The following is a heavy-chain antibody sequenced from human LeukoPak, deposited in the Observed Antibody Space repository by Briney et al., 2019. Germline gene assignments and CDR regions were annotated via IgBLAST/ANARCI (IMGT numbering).Heavy chain of an antibody. CDR1: GFTFNDYA. J-gene: IGHJ4*02. CDR2: IAWNSGST. Sequence: PGGSLRLSCIGPGFTFNDYAMHSVRQSPGKGLQWVSGIAWNSGSTDFVDSLRGRFTISRDNAKNSLYLEMTSLRTEDTAVYYCAKDKTTLVQGVMTHWGQGTLVTVSS. V-gene: IGHV3-9*01. CDR3: AKDKTTLVQGVMTH. D-gene: IGHD3-10*01.